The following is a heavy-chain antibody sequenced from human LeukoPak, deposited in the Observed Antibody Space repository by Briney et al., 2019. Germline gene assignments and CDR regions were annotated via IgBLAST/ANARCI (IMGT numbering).Heavy chain of an antibody. V-gene: IGHV3-21*01. CDR2: ISRSSSYI. CDR3: AIPEHLDFDY. Sequence: PGGSLRLSCAASGFTFSSYSMNWVRQAPGKGLEWVSSISRSSSYIYYADSVKGRFTISRDNAKNSLYLQMNSLRAEDTTVYYCAIPEHLDFDYWGQGTLVTVSS. CDR1: GFTFSSYS. J-gene: IGHJ4*02.